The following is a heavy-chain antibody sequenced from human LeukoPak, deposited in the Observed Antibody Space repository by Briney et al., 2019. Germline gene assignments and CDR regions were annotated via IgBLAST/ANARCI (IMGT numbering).Heavy chain of an antibody. Sequence: GGSLRLSCAAPGFTFSTYNMNWVRQAPGKGLEWVSYISSSSRTIFYADSLKGRFTISRDNAKNPLYLQMNSLRAEDTAVYYCARAGGSSSWDPFGYWGRGTLVTVSS. V-gene: IGHV3-48*01. J-gene: IGHJ4*02. D-gene: IGHD6-13*01. CDR2: ISSSSRTI. CDR1: GFTFSTYN. CDR3: ARAGGSSSWDPFGY.